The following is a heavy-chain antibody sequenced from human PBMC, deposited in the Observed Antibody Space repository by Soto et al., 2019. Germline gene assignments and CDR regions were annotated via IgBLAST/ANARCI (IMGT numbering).Heavy chain of an antibody. Sequence: QITLKESGPTLVKPTQTLTLTCTFSGFSLSTSGVGVGWIRQPPGKALEWLALIYWDDDKRYSPSLKSRLTITKDTSKNQVVLTMTNMDPVDTATYYCAIQGRGRFFEWLLPLGYWGQGTLVTVSS. J-gene: IGHJ4*02. V-gene: IGHV2-5*02. CDR3: AIQGRGRFFEWLLPLGY. D-gene: IGHD3-3*01. CDR1: GFSLSTSGVG. CDR2: IYWDDDK.